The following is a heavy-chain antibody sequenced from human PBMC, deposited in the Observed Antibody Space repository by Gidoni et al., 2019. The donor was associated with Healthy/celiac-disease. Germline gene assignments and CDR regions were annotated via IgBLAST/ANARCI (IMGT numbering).Heavy chain of an antibody. CDR2: IYYSGST. D-gene: IGHD3-10*01. V-gene: IGHV4-59*01. CDR1: GGSISSYY. Sequence: QVQLQESGPGLVKPSETLSLTCTVSGGSISSYYWSWIRQPPGKGLEWIGYIYYSGSTNYNPSLKSRVTISVDTSKNQFSLKLSSVTAADTAVYYCARGGMVRGVVGWFDPWGQGTLVTVSS. J-gene: IGHJ5*02. CDR3: ARGGMVRGVVGWFDP.